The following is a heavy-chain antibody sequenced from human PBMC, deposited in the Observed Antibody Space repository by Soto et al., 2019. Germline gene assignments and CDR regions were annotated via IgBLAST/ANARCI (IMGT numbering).Heavy chain of an antibody. V-gene: IGHV1-18*01. J-gene: IGHJ4*02. CDR1: GYTFTTYG. CDR2: ISGYNGNT. CDR3: ARDNYFRSGSLDY. D-gene: IGHD3-3*01. Sequence: ASVPGSCTASGYTFTTYGFGLVRQAPGQGLQWMGWISGYNGNTNYAQKLQGRVSMTTDTSANTAYMELRSLRSGDTAVYYCARDNYFRSGSLDYWGQGTQVTVSS.